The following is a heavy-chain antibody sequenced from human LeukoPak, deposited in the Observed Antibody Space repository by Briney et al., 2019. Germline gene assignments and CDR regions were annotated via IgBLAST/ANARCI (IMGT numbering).Heavy chain of an antibody. CDR3: AKDTSAWWYHRAYMNV. V-gene: IGHV3-23*01. D-gene: IGHD2-15*01. Sequence: PRGALRVSCVASGFTFSDYVMSGVRPALGGGVAGVSAISGSGDKTFGADSVKGRFTTSRDNSKNTLSLQMSSLRVEDSAVYFCAKDTSAWWYHRAYMNVWGTGTTVTVSS. CDR2: ISGSGDKT. CDR1: GFTFSDYV. J-gene: IGHJ6*03.